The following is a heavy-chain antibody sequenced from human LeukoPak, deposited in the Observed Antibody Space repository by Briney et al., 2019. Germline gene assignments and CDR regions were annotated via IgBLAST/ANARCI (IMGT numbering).Heavy chain of an antibody. Sequence: GGSLRLSCVASGFTFSSYSMNWVRQAPGKGLEWVSSISSSSSYIYYADSVKGRFTISRDNAKNSLYLQMNSLRAEDTAVYYCARGDFWSGRDAFDIWGQGTMVTVSS. CDR3: ARGDFWSGRDAFDI. D-gene: IGHD3-3*01. CDR2: ISSSSSYI. V-gene: IGHV3-21*01. J-gene: IGHJ3*02. CDR1: GFTFSSYS.